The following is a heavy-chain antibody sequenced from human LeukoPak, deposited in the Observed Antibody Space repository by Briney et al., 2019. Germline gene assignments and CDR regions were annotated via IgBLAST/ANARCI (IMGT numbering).Heavy chain of an antibody. V-gene: IGHV3-23*01. CDR3: AKVPPYDCVLRRWEYYFDY. CDR1: GFTFSSYA. Sequence: GGSLRLSCAASGFTFSSYAMSWVRQAPGKGLEWVSAISGSGGSTYYADSVKGRFTISRDNSKNTLYLQMNSLRAEDTAVYYCAKVPPYDCVLRRWEYYFDYWGQGTLVTVSS. J-gene: IGHJ4*02. CDR2: ISGSGGST. D-gene: IGHD3-16*01.